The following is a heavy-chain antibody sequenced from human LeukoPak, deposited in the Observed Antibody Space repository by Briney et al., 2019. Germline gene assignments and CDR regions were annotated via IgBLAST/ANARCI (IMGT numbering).Heavy chain of an antibody. D-gene: IGHD3-22*01. CDR3: ARLAPHYYDRSGPFDH. CDR1: GGSISSNSFY. J-gene: IGHJ4*02. Sequence: PSETLSLTCTVSGGSISSNSFYWGWIRQPPGKGLEWIGSIYFSGTTYYNPSLKSRATVSLDTSKNQFSLKLSSVTAADTAVYYCARLAPHYYDRSGPFDHWGQGTLVIVSS. V-gene: IGHV4-39*01. CDR2: IYFSGTT.